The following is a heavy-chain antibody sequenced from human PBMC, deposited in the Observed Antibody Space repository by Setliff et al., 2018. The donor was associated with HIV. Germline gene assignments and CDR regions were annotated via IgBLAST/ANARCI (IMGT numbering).Heavy chain of an antibody. CDR2: IWYDGSNQ. Sequence: GGSLRLSCRASGFTFSNYGMHWVRQAPGKGLEWVAVIWYDGSNQNYADSVKGRFTISRDISKNTLYLQMNSLRTDDTAVYYCARGRMGYSTSWYAGGNIWGQGTMVTVSS. J-gene: IGHJ3*02. CDR3: ARGRMGYSTSWYAGGNI. V-gene: IGHV3-33*01. CDR1: GFTFSNYG. D-gene: IGHD6-13*01.